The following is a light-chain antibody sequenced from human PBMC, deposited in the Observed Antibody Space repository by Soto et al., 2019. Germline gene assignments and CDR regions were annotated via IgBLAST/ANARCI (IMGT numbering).Light chain of an antibody. J-gene: IGKJ2*01. CDR2: GTS. Sequence: EILLTQSPATLSLSPGERATLSCRTSQSVSSKYLAWYQQKPGQAPRLVFYGTSSRATGIPDRFSGSGSGTDFVLTISRLEPEDFAVYSCQQYGFSPYTFGQGTKLEIK. CDR3: QQYGFSPYT. CDR1: QSVSSKY. V-gene: IGKV3-20*01.